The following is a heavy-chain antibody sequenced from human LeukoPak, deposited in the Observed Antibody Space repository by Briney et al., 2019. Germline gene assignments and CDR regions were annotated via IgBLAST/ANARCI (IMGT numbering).Heavy chain of an antibody. CDR1: RFVFPSHG. V-gene: IGHV3-30*02. J-gene: IGHJ4*02. Sequence: GGSLRLSCAASRFVFPSHGMHWVRQAPGKGLEWAAFIRYDGSEKYYADSVQGRFSISRDNSKNTLSLQMTTLRPDDTAVYYCVRDTSVGAAYFDFWDREPWSPSPQ. CDR3: VRDTSVGAAYFDF. CDR2: IRYDGSEK. D-gene: IGHD1-26*01.